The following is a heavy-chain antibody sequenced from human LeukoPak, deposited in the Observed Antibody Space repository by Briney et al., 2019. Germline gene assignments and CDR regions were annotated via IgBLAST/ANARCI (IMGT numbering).Heavy chain of an antibody. Sequence: PSETLSLTCTVSGGSISSSSYYWGWIRQPPGKGLEWIGSIYYSGSTYYNPSLKSRVTISVDTSKNQFSLKLSSVTAADTAVYYCARRVGSSLPYYYYYYMDVWGKGTTVTISS. J-gene: IGHJ6*03. CDR3: ARRVGSSLPYYYYYYMDV. V-gene: IGHV4-39*01. CDR1: GGSISSSSYY. CDR2: IYYSGST. D-gene: IGHD6-13*01.